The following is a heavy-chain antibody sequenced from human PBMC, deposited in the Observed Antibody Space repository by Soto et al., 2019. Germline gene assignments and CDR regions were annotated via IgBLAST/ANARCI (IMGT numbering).Heavy chain of an antibody. CDR2: ISWNSGNI. CDR3: AKARGAYWGLDDY. J-gene: IGHJ4*02. Sequence: EVQLVESGGGLVQPGRSLRLSCAASGFTFDDYAMHWVRQAPGKGLEWVSGISWNSGNIDYADSVKGRFTISRDNAKNSLYLQMNSLRTEDTDLYYYAKARGAYWGLDDYWGQGTLVTVSS. CDR1: GFTFDDYA. D-gene: IGHD3-16*01. V-gene: IGHV3-9*01.